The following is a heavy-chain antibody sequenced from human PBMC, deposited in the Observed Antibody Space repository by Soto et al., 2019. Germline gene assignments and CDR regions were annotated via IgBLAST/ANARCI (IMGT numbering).Heavy chain of an antibody. CDR3: SIVTAYGMDV. D-gene: IGHD2-15*01. Sequence: QVQLEQSGAEAKKPGSSLKVSCKATGGTFSNYAISWVRQAPGQGLEWMAGIIPVYGTPNYAQRFQDRVTIIADESTTTAYMEVHSLRSEDTAIYYCSIVTAYGMDVWGPGTTVIVSS. CDR1: GGTFSNYA. V-gene: IGHV1-69*01. CDR2: IIPVYGTP. J-gene: IGHJ6*02.